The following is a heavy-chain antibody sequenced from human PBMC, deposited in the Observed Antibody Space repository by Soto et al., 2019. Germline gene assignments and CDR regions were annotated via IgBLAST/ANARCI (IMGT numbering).Heavy chain of an antibody. CDR1: GFSLSTSGVG. CDR3: THFNGYEEFEY. CDR2: IYWNDDK. D-gene: IGHD5-12*01. J-gene: IGHJ4*02. V-gene: IGHV2-5*01. Sequence: SGPTLVNPTQTLTLTCTFSGFSLSTSGVGVGWIRQPPGKALEWLAVIYWNDDKRYSPSLKSRLTITKGTSDNQVVLTMTNVDPVDTASYYCTHFNGYEEFEYWGQGTLVTVSS.